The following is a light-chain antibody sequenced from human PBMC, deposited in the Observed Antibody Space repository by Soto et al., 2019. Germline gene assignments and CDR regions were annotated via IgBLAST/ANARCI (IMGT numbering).Light chain of an antibody. CDR2: DVS. CDR3: QQYDSLTIT. V-gene: IGKV1-33*01. CDR1: QDISNY. Sequence: DMQITQSPPSLSVSVGDRVTITCHASQDISNYLHWFQQKPGKAPQLLIFDVSNLQTGVPSRFSGGGSGTDFALTISSLEPEDIATYYCQQYDSLTITFGQGTRLEIK. J-gene: IGKJ5*01.